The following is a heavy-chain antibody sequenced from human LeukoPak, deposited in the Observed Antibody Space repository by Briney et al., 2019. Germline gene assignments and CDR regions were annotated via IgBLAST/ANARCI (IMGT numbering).Heavy chain of an antibody. CDR2: FSSSGSTI. CDR1: GFTFSSYE. V-gene: IGHV3-48*03. J-gene: IGHJ4*02. Sequence: GGSLRLSCAASGFTFSSYEMNWVRQAPGKGLEWVSYFSSSGSTIYYADSVKGRFTISRDNAKNSLYLQMNSLRAEDTAVYYCARDHLGGYKILTVYPQIFDYWGQGTLVTVSS. CDR3: ARDHLGGYKILTVYPQIFDY. D-gene: IGHD3-9*01.